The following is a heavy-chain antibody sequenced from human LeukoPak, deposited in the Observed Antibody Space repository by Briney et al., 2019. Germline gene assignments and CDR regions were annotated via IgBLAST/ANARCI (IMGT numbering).Heavy chain of an antibody. D-gene: IGHD6-19*01. CDR2: ISYDGSNK. J-gene: IGHJ4*02. Sequence: PGGSLRLSCAASGFTFSSYGMHWVRQAPGKGLEWVAVISYDGSNKYYADSVKGRFTISRDNSKNTLYLQMNSLRAEDTAVYYCARDHPNWYSSGWKGLWDYWGQGTLVTVSS. CDR1: GFTFSSYG. CDR3: ARDHPNWYSSGWKGLWDY. V-gene: IGHV3-30*03.